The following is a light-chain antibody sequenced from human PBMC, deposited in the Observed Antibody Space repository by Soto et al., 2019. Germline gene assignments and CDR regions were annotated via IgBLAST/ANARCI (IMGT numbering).Light chain of an antibody. CDR1: QSITSRL. CDR2: GAS. Sequence: EIVLTQSPGTLSLSPWERATLSCRASQSITSRLLACYQQKPGQAPRLLIYGASSRATGIPDRFSGGGSGTDFTLTISRLEPEDFAMYYCQQYHDSPRTCGQGTKVEIK. CDR3: QQYHDSPRT. J-gene: IGKJ1*01. V-gene: IGKV3-20*01.